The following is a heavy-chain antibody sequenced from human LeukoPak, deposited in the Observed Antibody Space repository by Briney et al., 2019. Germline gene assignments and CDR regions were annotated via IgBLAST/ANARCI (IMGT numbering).Heavy chain of an antibody. J-gene: IGHJ3*02. CDR3: ARDRYYDSSCSNPGERALAI. D-gene: IGHD3-22*01. CDR2: INPNNNAT. CDR1: GYTFIAYY. Sequence: ASVKVSCKASGYTFIAYYIHWVRHAPGQGLEWMARINPNNNATKYAQKFQGRVTMTSDTSISTAYMELSGLTSDATAIYYCARDRYYDSSCSNPGERALAIWGQGTVVTVSS. V-gene: IGHV1-2*02.